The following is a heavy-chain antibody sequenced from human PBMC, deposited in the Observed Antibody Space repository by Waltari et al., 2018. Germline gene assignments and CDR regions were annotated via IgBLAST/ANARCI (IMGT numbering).Heavy chain of an antibody. V-gene: IGHV3-73*01. Sequence: EVQVVESGGGLVQPGGSLIIPCATPGFSFTGSTIHWVRQTPGKGLEWVGRIRREPYNYATAYSASVKGRFTISRDDSKNTAYLQMNSLRTEDTAVYYCSGGEVTGTDFWGQGTLVTVSS. CDR1: GFSFTGST. D-gene: IGHD6-19*01. J-gene: IGHJ4*02. CDR2: IRREPYNYAT. CDR3: SGGEVTGTDF.